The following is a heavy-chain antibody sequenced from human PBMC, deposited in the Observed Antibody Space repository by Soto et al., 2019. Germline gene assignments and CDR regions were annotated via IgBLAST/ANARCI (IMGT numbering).Heavy chain of an antibody. V-gene: IGHV4-31*03. J-gene: IGHJ4*02. D-gene: IGHD2-2*01. CDR2: IYYSGST. CDR1: GGSISSGYY. CDR3: AREYRGCFDY. Sequence: QVQLQESGPGLVKPSQTLSLTCTVSGGSISSGYYWSWIRQHPGKGLEWIGYIYYSGSTYYNSSLKRRIDISVDTSKNQFSLKLSSVTAADTAVYYCAREYRGCFDYWGQGTLVTVSS.